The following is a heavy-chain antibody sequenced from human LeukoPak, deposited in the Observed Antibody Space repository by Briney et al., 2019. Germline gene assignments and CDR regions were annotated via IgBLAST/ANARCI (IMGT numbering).Heavy chain of an antibody. CDR3: ARKCFPCSSTSCYTNNWFDP. J-gene: IGHJ5*02. CDR1: GYTFTKLS. CDR2: LDGQA. V-gene: IGHV1-24*01. Sequence: ASVKVSCKVSGYTFTKLSMHWVRQAPGKGLEWMGGLDGQAIYAPKFQGRVTMTRNTSTSTAYMELSSLRSEDTAVYYCARKCFPCSSTSCYTNNWFDPWGQGTLVTVSS. D-gene: IGHD2-2*02.